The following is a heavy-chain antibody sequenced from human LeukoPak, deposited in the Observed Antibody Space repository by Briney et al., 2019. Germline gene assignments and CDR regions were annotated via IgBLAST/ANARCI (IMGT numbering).Heavy chain of an antibody. D-gene: IGHD4-17*01. V-gene: IGHV1-69*04. CDR2: IIPILGIA. CDR3: ARDYGDYYYYYYYMDV. CDR1: GGTFSSYT. J-gene: IGHJ6*03. Sequence: SVKVSCKASGGTFSSYTISWVRQAPGQGLEWMGRIIPILGIANYAQKFQGRVTITADKSTSTAYMELSSLRSEDTAVYYCARDYGDYYYYYYYMDVWGKGATVTVSS.